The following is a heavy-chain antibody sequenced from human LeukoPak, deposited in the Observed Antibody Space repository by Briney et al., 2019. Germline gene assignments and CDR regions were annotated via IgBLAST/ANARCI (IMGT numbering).Heavy chain of an antibody. CDR2: IIPIFGTA. CDR3: ARLRDYYYYGMDV. V-gene: IGHV1-69*13. J-gene: IGHJ6*02. CDR1: GGTFSSYA. Sequence: SVKVSCKASGGTFSSYAISWVRQAPGQGLEWMGGIIPIFGTANYAQKFQGRVTITADESTGTAYMELSGLRSEDTAVYYCARLRDYYYYGMDVWGQGTTVTVSS.